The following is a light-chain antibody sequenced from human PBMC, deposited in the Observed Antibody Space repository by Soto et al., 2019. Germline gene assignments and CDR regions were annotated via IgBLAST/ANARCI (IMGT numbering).Light chain of an antibody. Sequence: DIQMTQSPSSLSASVGGRVTITCRASQSVNSYLNWYQQXPGKAPKFLIYAASSLQSGAPSRFSGSGSGTDFTLTISSLQPEDLATYYCQQSYTRLTFGGGTQVDI. V-gene: IGKV1-39*01. J-gene: IGKJ4*01. CDR1: QSVNSY. CDR2: AAS. CDR3: QQSYTRLT.